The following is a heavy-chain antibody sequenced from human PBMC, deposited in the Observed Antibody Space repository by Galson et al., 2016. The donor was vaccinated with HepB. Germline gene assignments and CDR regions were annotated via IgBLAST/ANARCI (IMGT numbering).Heavy chain of an antibody. CDR2: IAYTGST. V-gene: IGHV4-31*03. J-gene: IGHJ4*01. Sequence: TLSLTCIVSGASVRSDNYYWSWIRQHPGKGLEWIGYIAYTGSTFNNPPLKSRVTMSVDTSENQFSLKVRSVTVADTAVYYCARTNSDHINYFFDYWGHGTLVTVS. CDR3: ARTNSDHINYFFDY. D-gene: IGHD2-21*01. CDR1: GASVRSDNYY.